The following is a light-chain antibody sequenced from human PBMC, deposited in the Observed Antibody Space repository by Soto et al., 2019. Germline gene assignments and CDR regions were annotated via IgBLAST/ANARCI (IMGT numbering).Light chain of an antibody. CDR3: CAYAGINTVI. CDR2: RVT. Sequence: QSALTQPPSAPGSPGQKVTISCTGTSSDVGGYNYVSWYQQHPGKAPKLLMFRVTERPSGVPDRFSGSKSGNTASLTVSGLQDEDEADYYCCAYAGINTVIFGGGTKLTVL. V-gene: IGLV2-8*01. CDR1: SSDVGGYNY. J-gene: IGLJ2*01.